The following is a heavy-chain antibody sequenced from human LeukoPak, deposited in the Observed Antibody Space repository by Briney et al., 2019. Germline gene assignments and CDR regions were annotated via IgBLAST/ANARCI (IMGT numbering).Heavy chain of an antibody. CDR1: GYTLTELS. V-gene: IGHV1-24*01. J-gene: IGHJ4*02. Sequence: GASVKVSCKVSGYTLTELSMHWVRQAPGKGLEWMGRFDPEDGETIYAQKFQGRVTMTADTSTDTVYMELSSLRSEDTAVYYCAREIGPIQLHLWGSAFDYWGQGTLVTVSS. CDR3: AREIGPIQLHLWGSAFDY. D-gene: IGHD5-24*01. CDR2: FDPEDGET.